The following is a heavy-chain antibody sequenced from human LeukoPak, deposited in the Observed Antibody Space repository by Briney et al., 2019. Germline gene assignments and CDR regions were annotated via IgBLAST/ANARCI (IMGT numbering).Heavy chain of an antibody. J-gene: IGHJ6*03. D-gene: IGHD1-14*01. Sequence: GGSLRLSCVASGIIFRSHGMAWVRQAPGKGLEWVSSINPSGDRTYHADFVKGRFTISRDNSKNTLYLQMNGLRGEDTASYHCAKTGFQFGDYYYYMDVWGKGTTVTVSS. CDR1: GIIFRSHG. CDR3: AKTGFQFGDYYYYMDV. V-gene: IGHV3-23*01. CDR2: INPSGDRT.